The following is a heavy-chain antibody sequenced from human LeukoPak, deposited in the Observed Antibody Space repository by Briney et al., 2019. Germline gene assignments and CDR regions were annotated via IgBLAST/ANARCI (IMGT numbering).Heavy chain of an antibody. CDR2: ISSSGSTI. J-gene: IGHJ4*02. Sequence: PGGSLRLSCAASGFTFSSYEMNWVSQAPGKGLEGGSYISSSGSTIYYADSVKGRFTISRDNAKNSLYLQMNSLRAEDTAVYYCARDQGYSYGDDLFDYWGQGTLVTVSS. V-gene: IGHV3-48*03. D-gene: IGHD5-18*01. CDR3: ARDQGYSYGDDLFDY. CDR1: GFTFSSYE.